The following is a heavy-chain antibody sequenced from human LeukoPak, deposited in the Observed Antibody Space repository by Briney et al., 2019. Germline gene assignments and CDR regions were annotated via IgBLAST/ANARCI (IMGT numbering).Heavy chain of an antibody. V-gene: IGHV3-74*01. J-gene: IGHJ5*02. CDR1: GFTFSNYW. D-gene: IGHD6-13*01. Sequence: GGSLRLSCAASGFTFSNYWLHWVRQAPGKGLVWVSRINSAGTTTSYADSVKGRFTISRDNAKNSLYLQMNSLRAEDTAVYYCARDIAAAGTRFDPWGQGTLVTVSS. CDR3: ARDIAAAGTRFDP. CDR2: INSAGTTT.